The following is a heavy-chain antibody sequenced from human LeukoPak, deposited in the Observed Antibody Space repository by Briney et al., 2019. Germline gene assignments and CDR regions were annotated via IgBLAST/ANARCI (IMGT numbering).Heavy chain of an antibody. J-gene: IGHJ4*02. D-gene: IGHD3-9*01. Sequence: GASVKVSCKASGYTFSTSGISWVRQAPGQGLEWMGWISVYNGNTNYAQKLQGRVTMTTDTSTSTAYMELRSLRSDDTAVYYCARVNYDILTGLDYWGQGTLVTVSS. V-gene: IGHV1-18*01. CDR1: GYTFSTSG. CDR3: ARVNYDILTGLDY. CDR2: ISVYNGNT.